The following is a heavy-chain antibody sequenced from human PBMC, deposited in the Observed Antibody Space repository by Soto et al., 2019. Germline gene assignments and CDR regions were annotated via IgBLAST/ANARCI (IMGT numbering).Heavy chain of an antibody. CDR3: AREGSYSAYNFAHGIQLWSFDF. V-gene: IGHV4-4*07. CDR1: GGSINTFY. J-gene: IGHJ4*02. D-gene: IGHD5-12*01. CDR2: IFSSGST. Sequence: SETLSLTCTVSGGSINTFYWSWVRQPAGKXLEWIGRIFSSGSTSFNPSLESRVAMSVDASKNHFSLNLSSVTAADMAVYYCAREGSYSAYNFAHGIQLWSFDFWGQGALVTVSS.